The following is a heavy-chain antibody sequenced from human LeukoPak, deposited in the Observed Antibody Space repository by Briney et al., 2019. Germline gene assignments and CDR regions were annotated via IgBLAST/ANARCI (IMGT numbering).Heavy chain of an antibody. Sequence: PGGSLRLSCAASGFTFSSYSMNWVRQAPGKGLEWVSYISSSSSTIYHADSVKGRFTISRDNAKNSLYLQMNSLRAEDTAVYYCARSQFYSSSWYWYFDLWGRGTLVTVSS. V-gene: IGHV3-48*04. CDR1: GFTFSSYS. CDR3: ARSQFYSSSWYWYFDL. J-gene: IGHJ2*01. CDR2: ISSSSSTI. D-gene: IGHD6-13*01.